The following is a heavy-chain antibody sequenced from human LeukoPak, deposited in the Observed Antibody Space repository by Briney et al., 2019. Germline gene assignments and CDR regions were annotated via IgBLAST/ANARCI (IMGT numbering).Heavy chain of an antibody. J-gene: IGHJ5*02. Sequence: PGGSLRLSCAASGFTFSSYSMNWVRQAPGKGLEWVSSISSSSYIYYADSVKGRFTISRDNAKNSLYLQMNSLRAEDTAVYYCAREDYYDFWSGANWFDPWGQGTLVTVSS. D-gene: IGHD3-3*01. CDR1: GFTFSSYS. V-gene: IGHV3-21*01. CDR3: AREDYYDFWSGANWFDP. CDR2: ISSSSYI.